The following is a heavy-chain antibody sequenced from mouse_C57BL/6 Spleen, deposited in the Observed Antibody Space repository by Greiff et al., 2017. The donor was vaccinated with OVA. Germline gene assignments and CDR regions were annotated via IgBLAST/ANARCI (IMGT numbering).Heavy chain of an antibody. CDR1: GFSLTSYG. D-gene: IGHD2-4*01. J-gene: IGHJ4*01. CDR3: ASYYDYEGDAMDY. CDR2: IWSGGST. Sequence: QVQLKESGPGLVQPSQSLSITCTVSGFSLTSYGVHWVRQSPGKGLEWLGVIWSGGSTDYNAAFISRLSISKDNSKSQVFFKMNSLQADDTAIYYCASYYDYEGDAMDYWGQGTSVTVSS. V-gene: IGHV2-2*01.